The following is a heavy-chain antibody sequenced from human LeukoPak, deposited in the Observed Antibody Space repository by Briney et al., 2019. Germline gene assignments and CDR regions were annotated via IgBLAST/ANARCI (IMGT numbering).Heavy chain of an antibody. D-gene: IGHD5-24*01. Sequence: PSETLSLTCTVSGGSITGYYWTWIRQPPGKGLEWIGYISYSGTTNSNPSLKSRVTLSVDTSKNELSLKLSSVTAADTAVYYCARRASRENYFDYWAREPWSPSPQ. CDR1: GGSITGYY. V-gene: IGHV4-59*08. J-gene: IGHJ4*02. CDR2: ISYSGTT. CDR3: ARRASRENYFDY.